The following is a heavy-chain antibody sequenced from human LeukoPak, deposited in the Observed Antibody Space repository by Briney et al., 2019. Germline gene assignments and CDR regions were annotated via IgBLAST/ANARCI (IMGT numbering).Heavy chain of an antibody. CDR2: INHSGGT. J-gene: IGHJ4*02. V-gene: IGHV4-34*01. CDR1: GGSFSGYY. D-gene: IGHD5-12*01. Sequence: SETLSLTCAVYGGSFSGYYWSWIRQPPGKGLEWIGEINHSGGTNYNPSLKSRVTISVDTSKNQFSLKLSSVTAADTAVYYCARGHSGYEYWGQGTLVTVSS. CDR3: ARGHSGYEY.